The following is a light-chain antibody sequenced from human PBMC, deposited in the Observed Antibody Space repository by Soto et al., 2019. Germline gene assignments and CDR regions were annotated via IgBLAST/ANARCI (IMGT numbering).Light chain of an antibody. CDR2: AAS. CDR1: QGIRDE. CDR3: QQSYSTTWT. V-gene: IGKV1-39*01. J-gene: IGKJ1*01. Sequence: DIQMTQSPSTLSGSVGDRVTITCRASQGIRDELGWYQQKPGKAPKLLIYAASSLQSGVPSRFSGSGSETDFTLTISSLQPEDFATYSCQQSYSTTWTFGQGTKVDIK.